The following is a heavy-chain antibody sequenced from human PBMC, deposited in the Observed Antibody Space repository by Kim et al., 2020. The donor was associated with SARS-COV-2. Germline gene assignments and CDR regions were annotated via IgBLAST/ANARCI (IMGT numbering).Heavy chain of an antibody. CDR3: VRDYCSGGSCYVHYYYYHGMDV. CDR1: GFTFSNYS. CDR2: ITSSSSYL. D-gene: IGHD2-15*01. J-gene: IGHJ6*02. V-gene: IGHV3-21*01. Sequence: GGSLRLSCAASGFTFSNYSMNWVRQAPGKGLEWVSSITSSSSYLYYADSVKGRFTISRDNAKNSLYLQMNSLRAEDTAVYYCVRDYCSGGSCYVHYYYYHGMDVWGQGTTVTVSS.